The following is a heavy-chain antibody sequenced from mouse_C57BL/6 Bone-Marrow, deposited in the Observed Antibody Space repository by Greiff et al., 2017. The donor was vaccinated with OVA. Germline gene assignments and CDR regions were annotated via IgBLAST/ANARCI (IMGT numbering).Heavy chain of an antibody. D-gene: IGHD1-1*02. Sequence: QVQLQQSGPELVKPGASVKISCKASGYAFSSSWMNWVKQRPGKGLEWIGRIYPGDGDTNYNGKFKGKATLTADKSSSTAYMQLSSLTSEASAVYICASPYGLEAMDYWGQGASVTVSS. CDR2: IYPGDGDT. J-gene: IGHJ4*01. CDR1: GYAFSSSW. CDR3: ASPYGLEAMDY. V-gene: IGHV1-82*01.